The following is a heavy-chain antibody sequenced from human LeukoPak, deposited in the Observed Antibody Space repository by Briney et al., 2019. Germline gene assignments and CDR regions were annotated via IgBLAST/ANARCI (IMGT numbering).Heavy chain of an antibody. CDR1: GGSLSSYY. CDR2: INDSGST. D-gene: IGHD3-3*01. CDR3: ARQRSDVRSAYHSGGFYYMDV. V-gene: IGHV4-59*08. J-gene: IGHJ6*03. Sequence: SETLSLTCTVSGGSLSSYYWAWIRQSPGKGLEWIAYINDSGSTRSNPSLKSRVSISVNTAKNQFYLELTSLTAADTAVYYCARQRSDVRSAYHSGGFYYMDVWGEGTTVTVSS.